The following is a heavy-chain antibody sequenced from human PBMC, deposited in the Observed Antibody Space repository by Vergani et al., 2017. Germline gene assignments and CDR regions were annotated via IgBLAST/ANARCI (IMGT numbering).Heavy chain of an antibody. CDR1: GGTFSSYA. V-gene: IGHV1-69*01. CDR3: AGLPYYYGSGSYNWFDP. Sequence: QVQLVQSGAEVKKPGSSVKVSCKASGGTFSSYAISWVRQAPGQGLEWMGGLIPIFGTANYAQKFQGRVTITADESTSTAYMELSSLRSEDTAVYYCAGLPYYYGSGSYNWFDPWGQGTLVTVSS. J-gene: IGHJ5*02. D-gene: IGHD3-10*01. CDR2: LIPIFGTA.